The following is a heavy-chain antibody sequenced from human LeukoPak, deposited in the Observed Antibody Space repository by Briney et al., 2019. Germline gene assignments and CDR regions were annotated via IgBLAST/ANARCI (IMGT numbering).Heavy chain of an antibody. CDR3: ARHTRLSGDY. J-gene: IGHJ4*02. Sequence: PSETLSLTCAVYGGSFSGYYWSWIRQPPGKGLEWVGEINHTGSTNYNPSLKRRLTISLDTSKNQFSLKLSSVTAADTAVYYCARHTRLSGDYWGQGTLVTVSS. CDR1: GGSFSGYY. D-gene: IGHD1-1*01. V-gene: IGHV4-34*01. CDR2: INHTGST.